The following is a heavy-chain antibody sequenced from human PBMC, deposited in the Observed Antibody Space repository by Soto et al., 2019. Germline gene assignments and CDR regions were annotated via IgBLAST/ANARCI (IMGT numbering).Heavy chain of an antibody. Sequence: QVQLQESGPGLVKPSQTLSLTCTVSGGSISSGGYYWSWIRQHPGKVLEWIGYIYYSGRTYYNPVRSCCVTTSVDPYNNLFSQKVSYVAEADTAVYYGAREVGACSLGYDYYGIDVWGQGTTVTVSS. J-gene: IGHJ6*02. CDR2: IYYSGRT. CDR3: AREVGACSLGYDYYGIDV. CDR1: GGSISSGGYY. V-gene: IGHV4-31*03. D-gene: IGHD1-26*01.